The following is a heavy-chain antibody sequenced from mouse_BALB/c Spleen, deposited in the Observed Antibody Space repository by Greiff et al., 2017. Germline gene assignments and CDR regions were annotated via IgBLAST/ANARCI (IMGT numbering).Heavy chain of an antibody. CDR2: ISNGGGST. CDR3: ARQNYGYAMDY. V-gene: IGHV5-12-2*01. Sequence: EVKLVESGGGLVQPGGSLKLSCAASGFTFSSYTMSWVRQTPEKRLEWVAYISNGGGSTYYPDTVKGRFTISRDNAKNTLYLQMSSLKSEDTAMFYCARQNYGYAMDYWGQGTSVTVSS. CDR1: GFTFSSYT. D-gene: IGHD1-1*01. J-gene: IGHJ4*01.